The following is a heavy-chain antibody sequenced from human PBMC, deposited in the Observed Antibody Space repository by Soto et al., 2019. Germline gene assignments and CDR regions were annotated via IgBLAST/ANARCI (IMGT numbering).Heavy chain of an antibody. V-gene: IGHV1-8*01. D-gene: IGHD1-26*01. Sequence: ASVKVSCKASGYTFTSYDINWVRQATGQGLEWMGWMNPNSGNTGYAQKFQGRVTMTRNTSISTAYMELNSLGAEDTAVYYCAKGPPVGVSTWNFDFWGQGTLVTVSS. CDR1: GYTFTSYD. CDR2: MNPNSGNT. CDR3: AKGPPVGVSTWNFDF. J-gene: IGHJ4*02.